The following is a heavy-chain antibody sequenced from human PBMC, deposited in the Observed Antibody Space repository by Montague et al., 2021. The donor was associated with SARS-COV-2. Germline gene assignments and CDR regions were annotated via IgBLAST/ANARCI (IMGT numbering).Heavy chain of an antibody. Sequence: SETLSLTCTVYGGSISDQYWTWIRQTPEKGLEWIGEINHTGSTNYKPSLKRRVTISVDTSKNQFSLKVSSVTAADTAVYYCARGLMSGSYYLGLDYWGQGTLVTVSS. J-gene: IGHJ4*02. CDR2: INHTGST. CDR1: GGSISDQY. V-gene: IGHV4-34*01. CDR3: ARGLMSGSYYLGLDY. D-gene: IGHD1-26*01.